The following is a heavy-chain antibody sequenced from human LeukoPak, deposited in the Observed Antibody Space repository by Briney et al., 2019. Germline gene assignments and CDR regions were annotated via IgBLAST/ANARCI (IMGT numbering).Heavy chain of an antibody. D-gene: IGHD3-16*01. CDR3: ARDLSLGMPGGFDY. V-gene: IGHV3-30*03. Sequence: GRSLRLSCAASGFTFSNYGMHWVRQAPGKGLEWVAVISYDGKYEYYADSVKGRFSISRDNSKNTLYVQMSRLRAEDTAVYYCARDLSLGMPGGFDYWGQGALVTVSS. CDR2: ISYDGKYE. CDR1: GFTFSNYG. J-gene: IGHJ4*02.